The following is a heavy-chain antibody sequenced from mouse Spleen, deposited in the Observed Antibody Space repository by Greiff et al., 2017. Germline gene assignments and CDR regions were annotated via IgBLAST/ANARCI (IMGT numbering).Heavy chain of an antibody. D-gene: IGHD2-14*01. CDR1: GYTFTSYW. J-gene: IGHJ2*01. CDR3: ARPYRYYYFDY. Sequence: VQLQQPGAELVKPGASVKLSCKASGYTFTSYWMHWVKQRPGQGLEWIGMIHPNSGSTNYNEKFKSKATLTVDKSSSTAYMQLSSLTSEDSAVYYCARPYRYYYFDYWGQGTTLTVSS. V-gene: IGHV1-64*01. CDR2: IHPNSGST.